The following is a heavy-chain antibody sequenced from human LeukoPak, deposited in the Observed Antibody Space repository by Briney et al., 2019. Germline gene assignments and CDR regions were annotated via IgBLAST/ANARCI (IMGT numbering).Heavy chain of an antibody. CDR2: IYYSGST. CDR1: GGSISSSSYY. D-gene: IGHD3-22*01. CDR3: ARHSVYYDSSGYYFFSTKLSYFDY. Sequence: KPSETLSLTCTVSGGSISSSSYYWGWIRQPPGKGLEWIGSIYYSGSTYYNPSLKSRVTISVDTSKNQFSLRLSSVTAADTAVYYCARHSVYYDSSGYYFFSTKLSYFDYWGQGTLVTVSS. J-gene: IGHJ4*02. V-gene: IGHV4-39*01.